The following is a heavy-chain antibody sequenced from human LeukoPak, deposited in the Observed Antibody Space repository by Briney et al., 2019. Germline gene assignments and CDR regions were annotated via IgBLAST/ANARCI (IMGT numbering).Heavy chain of an antibody. D-gene: IGHD2-2*02. CDR2: IIPIFGTA. J-gene: IGHJ4*02. CDR3: ARHSAVACSSTNCYTYGNYFDF. Sequence: ASVKVSCKASGGTFSSYAISWVRQAPGQGLEWMGGIIPIFGTANYAQKFQGRVTITTDESTSTAYMELSSLRSEDTAVYYCARHSAVACSSTNCYTYGNYFDFWGQGTLVTVSS. CDR1: GGTFSSYA. V-gene: IGHV1-69*05.